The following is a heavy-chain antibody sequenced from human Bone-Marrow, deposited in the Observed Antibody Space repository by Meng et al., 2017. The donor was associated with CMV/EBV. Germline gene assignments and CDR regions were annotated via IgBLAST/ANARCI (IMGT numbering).Heavy chain of an antibody. CDR1: GGTFSSYT. V-gene: IGHV1-69*02. J-gene: IGHJ6*02. CDR3: ARVEIQLWFSSYYYYGMDV. CDR2: IIPILGIA. Sequence: SVKVSCKASGGTFSSYTISWVRQAPGQGLEWMGRIIPILGIANYAQKFQGRVTITAEKSTSTAYMELSSLRSDDTAVYYCARVEIQLWFSSYYYYGMDVWGQGTTVTVPS. D-gene: IGHD5-18*01.